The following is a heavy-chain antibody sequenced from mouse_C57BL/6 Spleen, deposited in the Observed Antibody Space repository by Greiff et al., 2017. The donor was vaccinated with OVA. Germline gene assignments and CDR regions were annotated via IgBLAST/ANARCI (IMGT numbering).Heavy chain of an antibody. J-gene: IGHJ4*01. CDR2: ISSGGDYI. CDR1: GFTFSSYA. V-gene: IGHV5-9-1*02. Sequence: EVKVVESGEGLVKPGGSLKLSCAASGFTFSSYAMSWVRQTPEKRLEWVAYISSGGDYIYYADTVKGRFTISRDNARNTLYLQMSSLKSEDTAMYYCTRDEVYDYDGGHYAMDYWGQGTSVTVSS. CDR3: TRDEVYDYDGGHYAMDY. D-gene: IGHD2-4*01.